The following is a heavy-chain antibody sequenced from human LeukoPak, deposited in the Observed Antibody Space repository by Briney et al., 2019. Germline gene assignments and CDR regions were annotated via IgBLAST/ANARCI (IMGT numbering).Heavy chain of an antibody. Sequence: GGSLRLSCAASGFTFRDYYMSWIRQAPGKGLEWVSYISRSGDTIYYADSVKGRFTISRDNARNSLFLQMDSLRAEDTAVYYCARDITSRSYFDYWGQGTLVTVSS. CDR1: GFTFRDYY. CDR2: ISRSGDTI. V-gene: IGHV3-11*01. J-gene: IGHJ4*02. CDR3: ARDITSRSYFDY.